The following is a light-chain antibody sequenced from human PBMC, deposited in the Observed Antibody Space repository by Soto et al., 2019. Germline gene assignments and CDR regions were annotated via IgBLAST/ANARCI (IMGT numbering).Light chain of an antibody. J-gene: IGKJ4*01. CDR2: TAS. CDR1: QSVSTY. V-gene: IGKV3-11*01. CDR3: QQRSSWPLT. Sequence: EIVLTQSPATLSLSPGERATLSCRASQSVSTYLAWYQQKPGQAPRLVIYTASYRAAGIPARFSGRGSGTDFNLTISTLEPEDFAVYYCQQRSSWPLTFGGGTKVEIK.